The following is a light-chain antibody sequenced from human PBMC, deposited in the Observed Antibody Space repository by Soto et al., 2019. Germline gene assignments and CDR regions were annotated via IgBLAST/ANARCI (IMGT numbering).Light chain of an antibody. CDR2: DAS. CDR1: QSVSSY. J-gene: IGKJ5*01. Sequence: EIVLTQSPATLSLSPGERATLSCRASQSVSSYLAWYQQKAGQTPRLLIYDASNRATGIPARFSGSGSGTDFTLTISSLEPEDFAVYYCQQRSNWPRSITFGQETRLEIK. V-gene: IGKV3-11*01. CDR3: QQRSNWPRSIT.